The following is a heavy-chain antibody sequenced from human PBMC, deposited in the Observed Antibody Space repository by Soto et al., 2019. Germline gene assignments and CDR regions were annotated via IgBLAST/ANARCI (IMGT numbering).Heavy chain of an antibody. D-gene: IGHD1-26*01. V-gene: IGHV4-59*01. CDR1: GDSINTYT. J-gene: IGHJ4*02. Sequence: KPSETLSLTCTVSGDSINTYTWTWIRQPPGKGLEWIGYIFSSGSTNYNPSLQSRLTMSVDTSKNLFSLKLNSVTAADTAVYYCAREDQELDYWGQGTLVTVS. CDR3: AREDQELDY. CDR2: IFSSGST.